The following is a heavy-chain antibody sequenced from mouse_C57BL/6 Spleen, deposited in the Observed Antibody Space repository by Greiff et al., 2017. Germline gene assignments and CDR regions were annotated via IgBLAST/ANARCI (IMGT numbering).Heavy chain of an antibody. CDR2: IYPGDGDT. CDR3: ASFNWDSYFDY. CDR1: GYAFSSSW. V-gene: IGHV1-82*01. Sequence: VQLQQSGPELVKPGASVKISCKASGYAFSSSWMNWVKQRPGKGLEWIGRIYPGDGDTNYNGKFKGKATLTADKSSSTAYMQRSSLTSEDSAVYFCASFNWDSYFDYWGQGTTLTVSS. D-gene: IGHD4-1*01. J-gene: IGHJ2*01.